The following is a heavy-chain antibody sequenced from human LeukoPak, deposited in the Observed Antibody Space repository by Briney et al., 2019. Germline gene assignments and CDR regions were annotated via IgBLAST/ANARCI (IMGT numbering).Heavy chain of an antibody. Sequence: ASVKVSCKASGYTFTSYDINWVRQATGQGLEWMGWMNPNSGNTGYAQKFQGRVTMTRNTSISTAYMELSSLRSEDTAVYYCARGSGRSAEFDYWGQGTLVTVSS. V-gene: IGHV1-8*01. CDR3: ARGSGRSAEFDY. J-gene: IGHJ4*02. CDR2: MNPNSGNT. CDR1: GYTFTSYD. D-gene: IGHD6-25*01.